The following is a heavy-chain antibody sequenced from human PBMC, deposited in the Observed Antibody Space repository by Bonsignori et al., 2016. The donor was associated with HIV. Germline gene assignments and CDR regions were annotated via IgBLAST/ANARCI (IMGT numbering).Heavy chain of an antibody. CDR2: INPNTGGT. D-gene: IGHD1-26*01. J-gene: IGHJ5*02. V-gene: IGHV1-2*02. Sequence: WVRQAPGQGLEWMGSINPNTGGTNYAQTFQGRVTMTRDTSISTVYMELTGLKSDDTAVYYCARASGANYYVLFSWGQGTLVTVSS. CDR3: ARASGANYYVLFS.